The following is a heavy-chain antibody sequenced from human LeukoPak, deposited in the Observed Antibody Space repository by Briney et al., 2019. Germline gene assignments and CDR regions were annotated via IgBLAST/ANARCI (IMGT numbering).Heavy chain of an antibody. CDR3: VRVVSSGYSRMDV. CDR1: GGSISSGDYY. Sequence: SETLSLTCTVSGGSISSGDYYWSWLRQPPGKGLEWIGYIYYSGSTYYNPSLKSRVSISVDTSKNQFSLKLSSVTAADTAVYYCVRVVSSGYSRMDVWGKGTTVTVSS. D-gene: IGHD3-22*01. J-gene: IGHJ6*04. V-gene: IGHV4-30-4*08. CDR2: IYYSGST.